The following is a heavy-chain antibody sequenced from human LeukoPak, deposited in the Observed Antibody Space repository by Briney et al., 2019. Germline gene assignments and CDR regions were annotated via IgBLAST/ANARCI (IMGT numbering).Heavy chain of an antibody. J-gene: IGHJ4*02. CDR3: AEAVDTAMEL. D-gene: IGHD5-18*01. V-gene: IGHV3-43D*04. Sequence: PGGSLRLSCAASGSTFDDYAMHWVRQAPGKGLEWVSLISWDGGSTYYADSVKGRFTISRDNSKNSLYLQMNSLRAEDTALYYCAEAVDTAMELWGQGTLVTVSS. CDR1: GSTFDDYA. CDR2: ISWDGGST.